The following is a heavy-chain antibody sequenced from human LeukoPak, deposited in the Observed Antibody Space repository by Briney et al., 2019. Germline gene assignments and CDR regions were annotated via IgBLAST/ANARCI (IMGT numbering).Heavy chain of an antibody. CDR2: IYSDNT. Sequence: GGSLRLSCTVSGFTVSSNSMSWVRQAPGKGLEWVSFIYSDNTHYSDSVKGRFTISRDNSKNTLYLQMNSLRAEDTAVYYCARRTGATAGDAFDIWGQGTMVTVSS. V-gene: IGHV3-66*03. D-gene: IGHD1-26*01. J-gene: IGHJ3*02. CDR3: ARRTGATAGDAFDI. CDR1: GFTVSSNS.